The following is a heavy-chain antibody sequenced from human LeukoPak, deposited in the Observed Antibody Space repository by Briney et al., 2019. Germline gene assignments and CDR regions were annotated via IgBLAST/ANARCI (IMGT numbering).Heavy chain of an antibody. V-gene: IGHV3-33*06. D-gene: IGHD3-10*01. CDR3: AKDLSYGSLWFDP. CDR1: GFTFSSHG. J-gene: IGHJ5*02. CDR2: IWYDGSRT. Sequence: PGGSLRLSCAASGFTFSSHGMQWVRQAPGKGVEWVALIWYDGSRTNYVDSVMGRFTISRDSSKNTLYLQMYNLRVEDTAVYFCAKDLSYGSLWFDPWGQGTLVTVSS.